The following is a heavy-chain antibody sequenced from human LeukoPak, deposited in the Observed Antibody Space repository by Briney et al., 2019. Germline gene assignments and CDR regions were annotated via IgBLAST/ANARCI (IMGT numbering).Heavy chain of an antibody. J-gene: IGHJ5*02. D-gene: IGHD6-13*01. CDR1: GYTFTGYY. CDR2: INPNSGGT. CDR3: ARVDSSSWYNWFDP. Sequence: ASVKVSCKASGYTFTGYYMHWVRQGPEQGLEWMGRINPNSGGTNYAQKFQGRVTMTRDTSISTAYMELSRLRSDDTAVYYCARVDSSSWYNWFDPWGQGTLVTVSS. V-gene: IGHV1-2*06.